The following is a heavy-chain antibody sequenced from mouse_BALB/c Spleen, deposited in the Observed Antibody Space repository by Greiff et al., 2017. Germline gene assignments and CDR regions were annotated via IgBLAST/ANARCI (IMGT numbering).Heavy chain of an antibody. CDR2: INPSSGYT. V-gene: IGHV1-4*01. D-gene: IGHD2-3*01. CDR1: GYTFTSYT. Sequence: QVQLKQSGAELARPGASVKMSCKASGYTFTSYTMHWVKQRPGQGLEWIGYINPSSGYTNYNQKFKDKATLTAAKSSSTAYMQLSSLTSEDSAVYYCARWDENGYSEKRYFDVWGAGTTVTVSS. CDR3: ARWDENGYSEKRYFDV. J-gene: IGHJ1*01.